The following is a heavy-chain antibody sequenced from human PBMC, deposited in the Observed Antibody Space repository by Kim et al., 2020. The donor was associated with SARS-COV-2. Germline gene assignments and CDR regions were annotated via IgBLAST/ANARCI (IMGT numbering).Heavy chain of an antibody. CDR1: GDSVSSGRYY. V-gene: IGHV4-61*01. CDR2: IFHTGST. D-gene: IGHD3-10*01. CDR3: ARVPYAGKFFDH. J-gene: IGHJ4*02. Sequence: SETLSLTCTVSGDSVSSGRYYWSWVWQPPGRGLEWVGYIFHTGSTSYNPTLKSRVTISLDTSKNQFSLTLNSVTAADTAVYYCARVPYAGKFFDHWGQGILVTVSS.